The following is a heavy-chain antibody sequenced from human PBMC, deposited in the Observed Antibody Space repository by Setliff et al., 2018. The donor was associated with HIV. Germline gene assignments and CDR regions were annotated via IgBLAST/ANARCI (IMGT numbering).Heavy chain of an antibody. CDR3: ASARIPTGGVSTSLDF. CDR2: IRRDEGEK. Sequence: GGSLRLSCAASGFTFSSYWMTWVRQAPGKGLQWVANIRRDEGEKYYVDSVKGRFTISRDNSKNTLYLQLSSLRPEDTAVYYCASARIPTGGVSTSLDFCGLGTLVTVSS. D-gene: IGHD2-15*01. CDR1: GFTFSSYW. V-gene: IGHV3-7*01. J-gene: IGHJ4*02.